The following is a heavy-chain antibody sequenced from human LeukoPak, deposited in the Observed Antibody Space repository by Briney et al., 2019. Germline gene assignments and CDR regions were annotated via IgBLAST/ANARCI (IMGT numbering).Heavy chain of an antibody. CDR1: GGTFSSYA. J-gene: IGHJ5*02. CDR2: IIPILGIA. D-gene: IGHD3-22*01. CDR3: ARGRWNYYDSSGYLNWFDP. Sequence: SVKVSCKASGGTFSSYAISWVRQAPGQGLEWMGRIIPILGIANYAQKFQGRVTITADKSTSTAYMELSSLRSEDTAVYYCARGRWNYYDSSGYLNWFDPWGQGTLVTVSS. V-gene: IGHV1-69*04.